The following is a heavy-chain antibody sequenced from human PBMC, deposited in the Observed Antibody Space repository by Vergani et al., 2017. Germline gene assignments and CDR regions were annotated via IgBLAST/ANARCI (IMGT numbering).Heavy chain of an antibody. Sequence: EVQLVESGGGLVKPGGSLRLSCVASGFTFSSCSMNWVRQAPGKGLEWVSSISSSSSYIYYADSVKGRFTISRDNAKNSLYLQMNSLRAEDTAVYYCARDLLGYCSSTSCLGHYYYYMDVWGKGTTVTVSS. CDR1: GFTFSSCS. CDR3: ARDLLGYCSSTSCLGHYYYYMDV. D-gene: IGHD2-2*01. J-gene: IGHJ6*03. V-gene: IGHV3-21*01. CDR2: ISSSSSYI.